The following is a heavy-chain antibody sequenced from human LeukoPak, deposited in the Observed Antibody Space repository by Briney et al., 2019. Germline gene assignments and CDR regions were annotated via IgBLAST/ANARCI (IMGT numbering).Heavy chain of an antibody. D-gene: IGHD6-13*01. J-gene: IGHJ4*02. Sequence: GASVKVSCKASGYTFTGYYMHWVRQAPGQGLEWMGWINPNSGGTNYAQKFQGRVTMTRDTSISTAYMELSRLRSDDTAVYYCARDGEIIAAAGTEAYFDYWGQGTLVTVSS. CDR2: INPNSGGT. V-gene: IGHV1-2*02. CDR3: ARDGEIIAAAGTEAYFDY. CDR1: GYTFTGYY.